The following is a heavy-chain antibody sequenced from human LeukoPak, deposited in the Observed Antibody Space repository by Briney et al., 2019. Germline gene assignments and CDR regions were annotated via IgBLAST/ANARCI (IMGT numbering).Heavy chain of an antibody. J-gene: IGHJ3*02. CDR3: ARDPSLTATHDAFDI. CDR2: INPSSGSS. V-gene: IGHV1-46*01. D-gene: IGHD1-1*01. CDR1: GYTLTELS. Sequence: ASVKVSCKVSGYTLTELSMHWVRQAPGQGLEWMGIINPSSGSSSYAQKFQGRVTMTRDKSTSSVYMQLNSLRSEDTAIYYCARDPSLTATHDAFDIWGQGTMVTVSS.